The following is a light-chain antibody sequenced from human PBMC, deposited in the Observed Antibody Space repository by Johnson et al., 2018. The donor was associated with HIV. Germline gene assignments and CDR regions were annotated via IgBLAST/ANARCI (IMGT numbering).Light chain of an antibody. V-gene: IGLV1-51*01. CDR2: DNN. CDR1: SSNIGNNY. J-gene: IGLJ1*01. CDR3: GKWDSSLGAYV. Sequence: QSVLTQPPSVSAAPGQKVTISCSGSSSNIGNNYVSWYQQFPGTAPKLLIYDNNKRPSGIPDRFSGSKSGTSATLGITGLQTGDEADYYCGKWDSSLGAYVFGTATKVTVL.